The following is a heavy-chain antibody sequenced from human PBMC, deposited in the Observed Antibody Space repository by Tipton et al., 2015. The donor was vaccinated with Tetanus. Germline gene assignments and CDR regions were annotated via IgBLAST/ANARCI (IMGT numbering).Heavy chain of an antibody. CDR3: ARDLGYYFDVNGNRVDAFEI. V-gene: IGHV4-30-4*01. CDR2: ISHSGTT. Sequence: TLSLTCTVSGGSISSDAHYWSWIRQAPGKGLEWLGYISHSGTTNYNPSLMSRVTLSLDTARGQFSLKLTSVTAAGAAVYYCARDLGYYFDVNGNRVDAFEIWGQGIMVTVTS. J-gene: IGHJ3*02. D-gene: IGHD3-9*01. CDR1: GGSISSDAHY.